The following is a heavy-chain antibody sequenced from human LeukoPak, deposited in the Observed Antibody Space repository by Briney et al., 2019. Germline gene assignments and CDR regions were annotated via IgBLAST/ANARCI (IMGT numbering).Heavy chain of an antibody. J-gene: IGHJ6*03. V-gene: IGHV4-34*01. CDR1: SGSFSGYY. CDR3: ARGQGGYCSSTSCYTDYYMDV. Sequence: PSETLSLTCAVYSGSFSGYYWSGIRQPPGKGLEWSGELNHRGSTKYNPSLKSRVAISVDTSKSQSSLKLSSVTAADTAVYYCARGQGGYCSSTSCYTDYYMDVWGKGTTVTVSS. D-gene: IGHD2-2*02. CDR2: LNHRGST.